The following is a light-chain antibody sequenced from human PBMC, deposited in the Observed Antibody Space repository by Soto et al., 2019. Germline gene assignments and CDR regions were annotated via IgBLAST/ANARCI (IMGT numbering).Light chain of an antibody. CDR1: QSVSSY. Sequence: EIVLTQSPATLSLSPGQRATLSCRASQSVSSYLAWYQQKPGQAPRLLIYDASNRATGIPARFSGSGSGTDFTLTINSLEPEDFAVYYCQQRSNWPVTFGPGTKVYIK. CDR2: DAS. CDR3: QQRSNWPVT. J-gene: IGKJ3*01. V-gene: IGKV3-11*01.